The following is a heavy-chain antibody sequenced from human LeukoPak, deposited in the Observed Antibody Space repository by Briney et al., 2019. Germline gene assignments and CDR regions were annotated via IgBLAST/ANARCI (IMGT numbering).Heavy chain of an antibody. D-gene: IGHD3-10*01. Sequence: GESLKISCKGSGYSFTSYWIGWVRQMPGKGLEWMGIIYPGDSDTRYSPSFQGQVTISADKSISTAYLQWRSLKASDTAMYYCARCSSIYGSGSPDYPLPQDPYYYYMDVWGKGTTVTISS. CDR1: GYSFTSYW. CDR2: IYPGDSDT. J-gene: IGHJ6*03. CDR3: ARCSSIYGSGSPDYPLPQDPYYYYMDV. V-gene: IGHV5-51*01.